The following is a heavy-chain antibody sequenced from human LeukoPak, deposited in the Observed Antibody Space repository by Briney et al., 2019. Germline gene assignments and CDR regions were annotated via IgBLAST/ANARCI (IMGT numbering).Heavy chain of an antibody. V-gene: IGHV4-59*01. J-gene: IGHJ2*01. D-gene: IGHD6-13*01. CDR3: ARVSSSWYQDWYFDL. CDR2: IYYSGST. Sequence: SETLSLTCTVSGGSISGYYWSWIRQPPGKGLEWIGYIYYSGSTNYNPSLKSRVTMSVDTSKNQFSLKLSSVTAADTAVYYCARVSSSWYQDWYFDLWGRGTLVTVSS. CDR1: GGSISGYY.